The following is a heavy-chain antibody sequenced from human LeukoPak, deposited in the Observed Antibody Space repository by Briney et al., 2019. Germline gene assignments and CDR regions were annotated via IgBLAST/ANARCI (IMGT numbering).Heavy chain of an antibody. CDR1: GYSFTSYW. V-gene: IGHV5-51*01. J-gene: IGHJ4*02. D-gene: IGHD3-10*01. Sequence: GESLKISCKGSGYSFTSYWIGWVRQMPGKGLEWMGIIYPGDSDTRYSPSFQGQVTISADKSISTAYLQWSSLKASDTAMYYCTRHFGSGSYVALKHYYFDYWGQGTLVTVSS. CDR2: IYPGDSDT. CDR3: TRHFGSGSYVALKHYYFDY.